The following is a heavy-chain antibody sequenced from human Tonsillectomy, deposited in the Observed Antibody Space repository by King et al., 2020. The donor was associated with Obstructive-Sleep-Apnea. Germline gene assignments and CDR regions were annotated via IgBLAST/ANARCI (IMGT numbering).Heavy chain of an antibody. Sequence: QLQESGPGLVKPSQTLSLTCSVSGGSISSGGYYWRWIRQHPGKGLEWIGYIYYSGSTYYNPSLKSRVIISVDTSKNQFSLKLSSVIAADTAVYYCARVGRDTAMVPKYCFDYWGQGTLVTVSS. V-gene: IGHV4-31*03. CDR3: ARVGRDTAMVPKYCFDY. CDR2: IYYSGST. D-gene: IGHD5-18*01. J-gene: IGHJ4*02. CDR1: GGSISSGGYY.